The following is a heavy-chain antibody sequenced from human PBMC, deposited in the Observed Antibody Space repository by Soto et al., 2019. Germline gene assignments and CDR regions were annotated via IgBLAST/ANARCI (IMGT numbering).Heavy chain of an antibody. Sequence: PGGSLRLSCAASGFTFSSYAMSWVRQAPGKGLEWVSTISGSGGSPYYADSVKGRFTISRDNSKNALYLQMNSLRAEDTAIYYCAKNPGYYYDSTGYHFDYWGQGTLVTVSS. CDR3: AKNPGYYYDSTGYHFDY. D-gene: IGHD3-22*01. V-gene: IGHV3-23*01. J-gene: IGHJ4*02. CDR1: GFTFSSYA. CDR2: ISGSGGSP.